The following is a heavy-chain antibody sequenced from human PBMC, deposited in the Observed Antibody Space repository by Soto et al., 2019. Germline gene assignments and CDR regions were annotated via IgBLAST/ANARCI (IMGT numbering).Heavy chain of an antibody. V-gene: IGHV3-53*02. J-gene: IGHJ4*02. CDR3: ARGQQVPTIRGVQGFDY. CDR1: GFSISSNY. Sequence: EVQLVETGGGLIQPGGSLRLSCAASGFSISSNYMTWVRQAPGKGLEWVSLLYSGGTSYYADSVKGRFTISRDNSKNTLFLQMNRLKTEDTAVYYCARGQQVPTIRGVQGFDYWGQGTLVTVSS. CDR2: LYSGGTS. D-gene: IGHD3-10*01.